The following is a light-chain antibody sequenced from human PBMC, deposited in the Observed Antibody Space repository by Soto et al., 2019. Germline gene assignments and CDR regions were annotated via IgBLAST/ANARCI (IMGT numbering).Light chain of an antibody. CDR2: GAS. CDR3: QQYGSSPPELT. CDR1: QSVSSSY. J-gene: IGKJ1*01. V-gene: IGKV3-20*01. Sequence: EIVLTQSPGTLSLSPGERATLSCRASQSVSSSYLAWYQQKPGQAPRLLIYGASSRATGIPDRFSGSGSGTDFTLTISRLEPEDFAVYYCQQYGSSPPELTFGQGTKVEIK.